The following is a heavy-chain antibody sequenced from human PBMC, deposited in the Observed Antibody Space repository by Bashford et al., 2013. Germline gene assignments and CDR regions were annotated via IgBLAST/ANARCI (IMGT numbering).Heavy chain of an antibody. CDR3: ARDRYSSSWYGVGYSYGYGLLDY. Sequence: GGSLRLSCAASGFTFSDYYMSWIRQAPGKGLEWVSYMSSSGSTIYYADSVKGRFTISRENAKNSLYLQMNSLRAEDTAVYYCARDRYSSSWYGVGYSYGYGLLDYWGQGTLVTVSS. CDR2: MSSSGSTI. CDR1: GFTFSDYY. J-gene: IGHJ4*02. V-gene: IGHV3-11*04. D-gene: IGHD6-13*01.